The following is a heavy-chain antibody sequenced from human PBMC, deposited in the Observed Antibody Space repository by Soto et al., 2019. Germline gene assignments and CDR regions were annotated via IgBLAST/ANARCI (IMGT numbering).Heavy chain of an antibody. V-gene: IGHV3-53*04. CDR1: GFTVSSNY. Sequence: EVQLVESGGGLVQPGGSLRLSCAASGFTVSSNYMSWVRQAPGKGLEWVSVIYSGGSTYYADSVKGRFTISRHNSKNTLYLQMNSLRAEDTAVYYCARGSGSYDRGWFDPWGQGTLVTVSS. CDR3: ARGSGSYDRGWFDP. CDR2: IYSGGST. D-gene: IGHD1-26*01. J-gene: IGHJ5*02.